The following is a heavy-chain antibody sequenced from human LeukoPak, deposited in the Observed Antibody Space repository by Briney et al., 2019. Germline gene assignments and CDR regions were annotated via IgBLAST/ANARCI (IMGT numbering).Heavy chain of an antibody. CDR2: IYYSGST. V-gene: IGHV4-39*01. J-gene: IGHJ5*02. CDR3: AGRGITIFGEVYSEFWFDP. Sequence: SETLSLTCTVSGGSISSSSYYWGWIRQPPGKGLEWIGSIYYSGSTYYNPSLKSRVTISVDTSKNQFSLKLSSVTAADTAVYYCAGRGITIFGEVYSEFWFDPWGQGTLVTVSS. CDR1: GGSISSSSYY. D-gene: IGHD3-3*01.